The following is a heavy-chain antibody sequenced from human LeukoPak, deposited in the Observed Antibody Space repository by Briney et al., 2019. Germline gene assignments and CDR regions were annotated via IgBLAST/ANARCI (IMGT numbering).Heavy chain of an antibody. J-gene: IGHJ5*02. D-gene: IGHD2-2*01. Sequence: GGSLRLACAASVLIVSSKYMSWVRQAPGKGLEWVSVIYSGGSTHYADSVKGRFTISRDNSKNMLYLQMNSLRAEDTAVYYCAGGPKQQLLWGRASNGFDPWGQGTLVTVSS. CDR1: VLIVSSKY. CDR3: AGGPKQQLLWGRASNGFDP. V-gene: IGHV3-66*01. CDR2: IYSGGST.